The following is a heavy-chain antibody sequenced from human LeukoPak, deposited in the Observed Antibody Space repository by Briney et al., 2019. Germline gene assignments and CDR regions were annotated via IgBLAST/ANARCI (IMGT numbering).Heavy chain of an antibody. D-gene: IGHD2-2*03. V-gene: IGHV3-30*18. Sequence: GGSLRLSCAASGFTFSNYAIHWVRQAPGKGLEWVAGISYDGSSKHFADPVKGRFTISRDNSENTVYLQMDSLRLEDTAVYYCAKQHRGYCSSTSCPATFDYWGQGNLVSISS. J-gene: IGHJ4*02. CDR2: ISYDGSSK. CDR1: GFTFSNYA. CDR3: AKQHRGYCSSTSCPATFDY.